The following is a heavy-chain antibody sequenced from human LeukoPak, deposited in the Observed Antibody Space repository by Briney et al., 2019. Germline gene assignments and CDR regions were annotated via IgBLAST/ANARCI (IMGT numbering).Heavy chain of an antibody. CDR1: GFTFTNFW. Sequence: GGSLRLSCAAPGFTFTNFWMNWIRRAPGRGLEWVANITPDGSEQFYADSVKGRFTISRDNAKNSVYLQMNSPRADDTAVYYCAGRDSARNPWAYWGQGTLVTVST. CDR3: AGRDSARNPWAY. J-gene: IGHJ4*02. V-gene: IGHV3-7*01. CDR2: ITPDGSEQ. D-gene: IGHD4-11*01.